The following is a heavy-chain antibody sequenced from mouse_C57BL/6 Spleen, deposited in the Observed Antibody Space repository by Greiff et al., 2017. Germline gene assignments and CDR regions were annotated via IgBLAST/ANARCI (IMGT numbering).Heavy chain of an antibody. D-gene: IGHD1-1*01. Sequence: QVQLQQPGAELVQPGASVKLSCKASGYNFTSYWMHWVKQRPGQGLEWIGMIPPNSGSTNYNEKFKSKATRTVDKSSSTAYMQLSSLTAEDAAVYDCARLTTGVADNFDYGGQGTTLTFSS. V-gene: IGHV1-64*01. CDR3: ARLTTGVADNFDY. J-gene: IGHJ2*01. CDR2: IPPNSGST. CDR1: GYNFTSYW.